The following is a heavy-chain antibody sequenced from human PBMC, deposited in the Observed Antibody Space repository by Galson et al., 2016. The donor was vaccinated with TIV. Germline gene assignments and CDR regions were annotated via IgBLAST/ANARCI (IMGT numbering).Heavy chain of an antibody. J-gene: IGHJ6*03. Sequence: LTCSVSGASLSSTTYYWGWIRQPRGKGLEWIGSIYYTGTTYYTPSLGSRVTISAETSKNQFSLRLTSVTAADTAIYYCAKFGAYYHYMDVWGKGTTVTVSS. CDR1: GASLSSTTYY. CDR3: AKFGAYYHYMDV. V-gene: IGHV4-39*07. CDR2: IYYTGTT. D-gene: IGHD3-3*01.